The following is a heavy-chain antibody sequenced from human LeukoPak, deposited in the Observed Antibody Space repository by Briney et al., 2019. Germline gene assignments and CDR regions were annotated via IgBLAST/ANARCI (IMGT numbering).Heavy chain of an antibody. CDR3: ARNSSGQSIEY. J-gene: IGHJ4*02. D-gene: IGHD6-19*01. V-gene: IGHV4-38-2*01. CDR1: GYSTISDYY. CDR2: VYHSGST. Sequence: SETLSLTCALSGYSTISDYYWGSIRQSPGKGLEWIGSVYHSGSTHYNPSLKSRVTMSVDTSKNQFSLKLNSVTAADTAVYYCARNSSGQSIEYCGQGSLVTVST.